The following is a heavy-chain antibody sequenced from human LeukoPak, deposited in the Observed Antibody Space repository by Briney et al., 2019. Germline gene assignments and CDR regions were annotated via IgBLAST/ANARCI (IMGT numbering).Heavy chain of an antibody. CDR2: IRYSGRT. D-gene: IGHD6-19*01. J-gene: IGHJ4*02. CDR3: ARLPDVSGWPSDY. Sequence: SETLSPTCTVSDDSISRDFWTWIRQPPGKGLEWIGYIRYSGRTEYNPSLKSRVTISIQTSKNQFSLKLTSVTAADTAIYYCARLPDVSGWPSDYWGQGILVTASS. V-gene: IGHV4-59*01. CDR1: DDSISRDF.